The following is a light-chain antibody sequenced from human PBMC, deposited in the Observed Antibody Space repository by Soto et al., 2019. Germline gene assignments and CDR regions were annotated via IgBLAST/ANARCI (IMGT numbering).Light chain of an antibody. CDR2: DAS. Sequence: DIQVTQSPPTLSASVGDRVTITCRASQTISTWMAWYQQKPGKAPKLLVYDASTLQSGVASRFSGSGSGTEFTLTITSLQPEDFATYYCQQTYTTPRTFGQGTKVAIK. J-gene: IGKJ1*01. V-gene: IGKV1-5*01. CDR3: QQTYTTPRT. CDR1: QTISTW.